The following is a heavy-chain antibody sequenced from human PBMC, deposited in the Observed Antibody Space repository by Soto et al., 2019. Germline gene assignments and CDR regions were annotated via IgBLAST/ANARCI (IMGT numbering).Heavy chain of an antibody. CDR1: GFTFSSSA. J-gene: IGHJ1*01. CDR2: ISGGGRTT. Sequence: EVQLLESGGGLVQPGGSLRLSCATSGFTFSSSAMSWVRQAPGKGLEWVSSISGGGRTTYYAGSVKGRFTISRDNSKKALYLQMNRLRAEDTAVYYCTEVPGEGGVRDFGDYGYFQPWGQGTLVTVSS. V-gene: IGHV3-23*01. D-gene: IGHD4-17*01. CDR3: TEVPGEGGVRDFGDYGYFQP.